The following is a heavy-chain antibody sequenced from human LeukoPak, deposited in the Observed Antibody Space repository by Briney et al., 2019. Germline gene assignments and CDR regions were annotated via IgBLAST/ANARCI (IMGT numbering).Heavy chain of an antibody. Sequence: PGGSLRLSCAASGFTFSSYAMSWVRQAPGKGLEWVSAINSAGSTYYGDSVRGRFTISRDNSKNVLHLQMNSLRAEDTALYYCAKGQNTVATAPFDYWGLGTLVTVSS. CDR2: INSAGST. CDR1: GFTFSSYA. J-gene: IGHJ4*02. V-gene: IGHV3-23*01. CDR3: AKGQNTVATAPFDY. D-gene: IGHD4-17*01.